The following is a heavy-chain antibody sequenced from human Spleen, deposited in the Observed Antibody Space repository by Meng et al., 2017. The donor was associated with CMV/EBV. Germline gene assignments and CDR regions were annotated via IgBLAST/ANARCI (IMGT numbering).Heavy chain of an antibody. CDR3: ARHNGGTYRFDC. Sequence: QVHAHPSGPGLVNPSQTPSLPGVISGDSVSSNSVAWAWIRQSPSRGLEWLGRTYYRSKWYNDYAMFVESRITISQDTSKNQFSLQLNSVTPEDTAVYYCARHNGGTYRFDCWGQGTLVTVSS. D-gene: IGHD1-26*01. CDR1: GDSVSSNSVA. V-gene: IGHV6-1*01. CDR2: TYYRSKWYN. J-gene: IGHJ4*02.